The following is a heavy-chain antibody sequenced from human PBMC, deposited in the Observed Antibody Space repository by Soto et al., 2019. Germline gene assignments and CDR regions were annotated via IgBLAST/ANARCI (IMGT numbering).Heavy chain of an antibody. CDR2: IYYSGST. V-gene: IGHV4-61*01. CDR1: GGSVSSHSYY. Sequence: QVQLQESGPGLVKPSETLSLTCTVSGGSVSSHSYYWSWIRQPPGKGLEWIGYIYYSGSTDYNPSLKSRVTISIDTSKNQFSLKLSSVTAADTAVYFCARDRSVAIGYFYYYGMDVW. CDR3: ARDRSVAIGYFYYYGMDV. D-gene: IGHD2-21*01. J-gene: IGHJ6*01.